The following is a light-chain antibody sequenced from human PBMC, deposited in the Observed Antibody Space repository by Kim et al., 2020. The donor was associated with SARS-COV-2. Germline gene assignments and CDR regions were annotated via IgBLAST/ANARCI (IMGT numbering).Light chain of an antibody. J-gene: IGLJ2*01. V-gene: IGLV1-47*01. Sequence: GQGGTISCSGSTSNIGTNYVYWYQQLPGTAPKLLIYRNNQRPSGVPDRFSASKSGTSASLAISGLRSEDEADYYCAAWDDSLSGVVFGGGTKLTVL. CDR2: RNN. CDR3: AAWDDSLSGVV. CDR1: TSNIGTNY.